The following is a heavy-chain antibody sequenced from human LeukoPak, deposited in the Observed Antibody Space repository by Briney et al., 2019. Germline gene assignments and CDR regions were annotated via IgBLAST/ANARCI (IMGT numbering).Heavy chain of an antibody. V-gene: IGHV4-34*01. D-gene: IGHD2-21*02. CDR1: GGSFSGYY. CDR3: ARDSAYCGGDCYHFDY. CDR2: INHSGST. Sequence: SETLSLTCAVYGGSFSGYYWSWIRQPPGKGLEWIGEINHSGSTNYNPSLKSRVTISVDTSKNQFSLKLSSVTAADTAVYYCARDSAYCGGDCYHFDYWGQGTLVTVSS. J-gene: IGHJ4*02.